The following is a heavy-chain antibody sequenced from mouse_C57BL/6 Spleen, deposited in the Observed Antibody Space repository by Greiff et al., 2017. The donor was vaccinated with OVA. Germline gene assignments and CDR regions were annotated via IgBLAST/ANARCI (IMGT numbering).Heavy chain of an antibody. V-gene: IGHV1-19*01. CDR2: INPYNGGT. D-gene: IGHD2-1*01. J-gene: IGHJ3*01. CDR1: GYTFTDYY. Sequence: VQLQQSGPVLVKPGASVKMSCKASGYTFTDYYMNWVKQSHGKSLEWIGVINPYNGGTSYNQKFKGKATLTVDKSSSTAYMELNSLTSEDSAVYYCARGGNSAWFAYWGQGTLVTVSA. CDR3: ARGGNSAWFAY.